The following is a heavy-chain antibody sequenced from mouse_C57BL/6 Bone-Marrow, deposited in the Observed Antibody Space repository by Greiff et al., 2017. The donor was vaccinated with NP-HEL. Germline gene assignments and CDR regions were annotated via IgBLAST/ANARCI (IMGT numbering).Heavy chain of an antibody. CDR2: INPSNGGT. Sequence: VQLQQPGTELVKPGASVKLSCKASGYTFTSYWMHWVKQRPGQGLEWIGNINPSNGGTNYNEKFKSKATLTVDKSSSTAYMQLSSLTSEDSAVYYCARTTGSSSAWFAYWGQGTLVTVSA. J-gene: IGHJ3*01. V-gene: IGHV1-53*01. D-gene: IGHD1-1*01. CDR3: ARTTGSSSAWFAY. CDR1: GYTFTSYW.